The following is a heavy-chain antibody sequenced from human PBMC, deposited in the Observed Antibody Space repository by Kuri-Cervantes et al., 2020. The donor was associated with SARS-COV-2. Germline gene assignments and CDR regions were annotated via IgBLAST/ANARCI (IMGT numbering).Heavy chain of an antibody. Sequence: GGSLRLSCAASGFTFSSYGMHWVRQAPGKGLEWVAVISYDGSNKYYADSVKGRFTISRDNAKNSLYLQMNSLRAEDSALYFCAKDAGDGYSLGDYFHGMDVWGRGTTVTVSS. V-gene: IGHV3-30*18. CDR3: AKDAGDGYSLGDYFHGMDV. CDR1: GFTFSSYG. D-gene: IGHD5-24*01. CDR2: ISYDGSNK. J-gene: IGHJ6*02.